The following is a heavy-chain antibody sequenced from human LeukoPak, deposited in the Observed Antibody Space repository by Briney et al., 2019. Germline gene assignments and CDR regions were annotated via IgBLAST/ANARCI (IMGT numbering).Heavy chain of an antibody. Sequence: SETLSLTCTVSGGSISSYYWSWIRQPPGKGLEWIGYIYYSGSTNYNPSLKSRVSISVDTSKNQFSLKLSTVTAADTAVYYCARVEGDGDNEYYFDYWGQGTLVTVSS. CDR3: ARVEGDGDNEYYFDY. D-gene: IGHD5-24*01. CDR2: IYYSGST. J-gene: IGHJ4*02. CDR1: GGSISSYY. V-gene: IGHV4-59*01.